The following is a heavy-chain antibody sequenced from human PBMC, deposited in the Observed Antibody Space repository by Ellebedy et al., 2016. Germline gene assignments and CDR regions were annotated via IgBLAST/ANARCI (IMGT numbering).Heavy chain of an antibody. D-gene: IGHD2-15*01. CDR2: IGSSSSYI. V-gene: IGHV3-21*01. Sequence: GGSLRLXCAASKFTFSNYNMNWVRQAPGKGLEWVASIGSSSSYIDYADSVKGRFTISRDNAKNSLYLQMNSLRAKDTAVYYCARDASGRLYYYYYMDVWGKGTTVTVSS. CDR1: KFTFSNYN. CDR3: ARDASGRLYYYYYMDV. J-gene: IGHJ6*03.